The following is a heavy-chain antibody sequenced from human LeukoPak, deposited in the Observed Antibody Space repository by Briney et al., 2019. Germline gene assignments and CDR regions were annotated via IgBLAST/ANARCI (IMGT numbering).Heavy chain of an antibody. Sequence: GGSLRLSCAASGFTFSSYSMNWVRQAPGKGPEWVSSISSSSSYIYYADSVKGRFTISRDNAKNSLYLQMNSLRAEDTAVYYCARDSSGGDDFDYWGQGTLVTVSS. J-gene: IGHJ4*02. CDR3: ARDSSGGDDFDY. D-gene: IGHD6-19*01. CDR1: GFTFSSYS. CDR2: ISSSSSYI. V-gene: IGHV3-21*01.